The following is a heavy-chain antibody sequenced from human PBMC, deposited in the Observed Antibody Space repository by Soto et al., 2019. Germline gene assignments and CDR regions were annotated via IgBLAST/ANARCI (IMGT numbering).Heavy chain of an antibody. CDR1: GFIFSGYG. CDR3: AKDILRDQLDWGMDV. D-gene: IGHD3-9*01. V-gene: IGHV3-30*18. CDR2: ISYDGRRK. Sequence: QVQLVESGGGVVQPGGSLRLSCSGSGFIFSGYGMHWVRQPPGKGLEWVAVISYDGRRKYYEDSVKGRFTVSRDNSQNTVYLEMNSRRVEDSAIYYCAKDILRDQLDWGMDVWGQGTTVTVPS. J-gene: IGHJ6*02.